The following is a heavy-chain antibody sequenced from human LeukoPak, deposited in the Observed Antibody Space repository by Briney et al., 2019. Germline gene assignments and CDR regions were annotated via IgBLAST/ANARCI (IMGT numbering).Heavy chain of an antibody. CDR2: IRSKANSYAT. CDR1: GFTFSGSP. V-gene: IGHV3-73*01. J-gene: IGHJ3*02. CDR3: TRLEDI. Sequence: GGFLRLSCAASGFTFSGSPMHWVRQASGKGLEWVGRIRSKANSYATAYAASVKGRFTISRDDSKNTAYLQMNSLKTEDTAVYYCTRLEDIWGQGTMVTVSS.